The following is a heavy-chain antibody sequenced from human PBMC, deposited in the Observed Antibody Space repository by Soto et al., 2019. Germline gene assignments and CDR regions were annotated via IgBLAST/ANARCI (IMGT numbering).Heavy chain of an antibody. CDR2: ISGKNGNT. CDR1: GYNFSDVG. D-gene: IGHD6-19*01. Sequence: ASVKGYGKASGYNFSDVGITWVRQAPGQVLEWIGWISGKNGNTNYAQKVQGRVTLTADTSTRTAYMEMRDLTSDDTGIYYCARSDYY. V-gene: IGHV1-18*04. J-gene: IGHJ6*01. CDR3: ARSDYY.